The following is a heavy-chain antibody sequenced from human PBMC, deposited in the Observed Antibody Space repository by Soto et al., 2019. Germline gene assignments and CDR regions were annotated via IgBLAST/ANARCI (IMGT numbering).Heavy chain of an antibody. D-gene: IGHD1-26*01. Sequence: QVQLVQSGAEVKKPGASVKVSCKVSGYTLTELSMHWVRQAPGKGLEWMGGFDPEDGETIYAQKFQGRVTMTEDTSTDTAYMELSSLRSEDTAVYYCATFKQSGSYHAGYYYYGMDVWGQGTTVTVSS. V-gene: IGHV1-24*01. CDR2: FDPEDGET. J-gene: IGHJ6*02. CDR1: GYTLTELS. CDR3: ATFKQSGSYHAGYYYYGMDV.